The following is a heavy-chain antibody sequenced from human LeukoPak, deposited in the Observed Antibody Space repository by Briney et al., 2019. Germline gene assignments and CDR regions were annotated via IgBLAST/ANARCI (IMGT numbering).Heavy chain of an antibody. V-gene: IGHV7-4-1*02. D-gene: IGHD6-13*01. Sequence: ASVKVSCKASGYTFTSYAMNWVRQAPGQGLEWMGWINTNTENPTYAQGFTGRFVFSLDTSVSTAYLQISSLKAEDTAVYYCAREYVDIVATLPGIAAAGLDYWGQGTLVTVSS. CDR1: GYTFTSYA. CDR3: AREYVDIVATLPGIAAAGLDY. CDR2: INTNTENP. J-gene: IGHJ4*02.